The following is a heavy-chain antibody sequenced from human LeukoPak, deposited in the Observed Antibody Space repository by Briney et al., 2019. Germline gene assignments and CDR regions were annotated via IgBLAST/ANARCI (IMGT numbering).Heavy chain of an antibody. Sequence: SETLSLTCAVYGGSFSGYYWSWIRQPPGKGLEWIGEINHNGSTNYNPSLKSRVTISVDTSKNQFSLKLSSVTAADTAVYYCARGFVVVPAAIRGWFDPWGQGTLVTVSS. CDR1: GGSFSGYY. CDR3: ARGFVVVPAAIRGWFDP. V-gene: IGHV4-34*01. D-gene: IGHD2-2*01. CDR2: INHNGST. J-gene: IGHJ5*02.